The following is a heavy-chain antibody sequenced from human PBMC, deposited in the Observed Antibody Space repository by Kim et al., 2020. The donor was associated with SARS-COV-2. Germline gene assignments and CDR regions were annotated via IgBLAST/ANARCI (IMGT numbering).Heavy chain of an antibody. CDR2: VGSSGGST. J-gene: IGHJ4*02. Sequence: GGSLRLSCAASGFTFSTYAMTWVRQAPGEGLEWVSTVGSSGGSTYYADSVKGRFTISRDNSKNTLYLQMNSLRVDDTAVYYCAGFVGARRTFDYWGQGTLVTVSS. V-gene: IGHV3-23*01. CDR1: GFTFSTYA. D-gene: IGHD1-7*01. CDR3: AGFVGARRTFDY.